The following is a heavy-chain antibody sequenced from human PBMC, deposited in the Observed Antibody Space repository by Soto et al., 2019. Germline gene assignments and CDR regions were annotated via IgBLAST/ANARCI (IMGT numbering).Heavy chain of an antibody. D-gene: IGHD5-18*01. CDR1: GGSFSGYY. Sequence: SETLSLTCAVYGGSFSGYYWSWIRQPPGKGLEWIGEINHSGSTNYNPSLKSRVTISVDTSKNQFSLKLSSVTAADTAVYYCARGRDSYGYYYYYGMDVWGQGTTVTVS. J-gene: IGHJ6*02. CDR3: ARGRDSYGYYYYYGMDV. CDR2: INHSGST. V-gene: IGHV4-34*01.